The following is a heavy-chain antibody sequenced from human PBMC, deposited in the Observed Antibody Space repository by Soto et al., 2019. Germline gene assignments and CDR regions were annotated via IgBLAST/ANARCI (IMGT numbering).Heavy chain of an antibody. CDR2: IISDGSFT. V-gene: IGHV3-74*01. D-gene: IGHD5-12*01. CDR3: ARDKGYSSDY. J-gene: IGHJ4*02. CDR1: GFTFSSYW. Sequence: GGSLRLSCAASGFTFSSYWMHWVRQAPGKGLVWVSCIISDGSFTTYADSVTGRFTISRDNAKNTLYLQMNSLGAEDTAVYYCARDKGYSSDYWGQGTLVTVSS.